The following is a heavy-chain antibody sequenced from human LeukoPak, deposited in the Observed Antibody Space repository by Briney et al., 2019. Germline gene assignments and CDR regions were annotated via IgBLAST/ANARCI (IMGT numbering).Heavy chain of an antibody. CDR1: QYTFTSYW. V-gene: IGHV5-51*01. J-gene: IGHJ4*01. Sequence: GESLKISCKGSQYTFTSYWIAWVRQMPGKGLEWIGIIYPSDSDTRYSPSFQGQVTIAADKSINTAYLQWNSLKASDTAMYYCTRHNMGYGDRWGQGTLVTVSS. CDR3: TRHNMGYGDR. CDR2: IYPSDSDT. D-gene: IGHD4-17*01.